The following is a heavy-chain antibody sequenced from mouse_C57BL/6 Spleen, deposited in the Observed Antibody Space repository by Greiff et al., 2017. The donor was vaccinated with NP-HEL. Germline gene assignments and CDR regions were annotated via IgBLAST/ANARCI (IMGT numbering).Heavy chain of an antibody. CDR3: ARDYDGYAMDY. Sequence: EVQLVESGGGLVKPGGSLKLSCAASGFTFSSYAMSWVRQTPEKRLEWVATISDGGSYTYYPDNVKGRFTISRDNAKNNLYLQMSHLKSEDTAMYYCARDYDGYAMDYWGQGTSVTVSS. CDR1: GFTFSSYA. J-gene: IGHJ4*01. CDR2: ISDGGSYT. V-gene: IGHV5-4*01. D-gene: IGHD2-12*01.